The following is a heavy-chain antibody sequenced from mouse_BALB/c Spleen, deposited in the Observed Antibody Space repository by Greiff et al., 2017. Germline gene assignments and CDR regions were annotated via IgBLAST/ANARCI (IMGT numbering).Heavy chain of an antibody. Sequence: EVQRVESGGGLVKPGGSLKLSCAASGFTFSSYTMSWVRQTPEKRLEWVATISSGGSYTYYPDSVKGRFTISRDNAKNTLYLQMSSLKSEDTAMYYCTRDAYYDAMDYWGQGTSVTVSS. V-gene: IGHV5-6-4*01. CDR1: GFTFSSYT. CDR3: TRDAYYDAMDY. CDR2: ISSGGSYT. D-gene: IGHD2-10*01. J-gene: IGHJ4*01.